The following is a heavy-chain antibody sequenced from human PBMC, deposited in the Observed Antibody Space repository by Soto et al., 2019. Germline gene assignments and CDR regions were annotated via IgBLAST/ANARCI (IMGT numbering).Heavy chain of an antibody. J-gene: IGHJ4*02. CDR3: ARSRLAFEGVIARYFDY. CDR2: IIPIFGTA. D-gene: IGHD3-16*02. CDR1: GGTFSSYA. Sequence: SCKASGGTFSSYAISWVRQAPGQGLEWMGGIIPIFGTANYAQKFQGRVTITADESTSTAYMELSSLRSEDTAVYYCARSRLAFEGVIARYFDYWGQGTLVTVSS. V-gene: IGHV1-69*01.